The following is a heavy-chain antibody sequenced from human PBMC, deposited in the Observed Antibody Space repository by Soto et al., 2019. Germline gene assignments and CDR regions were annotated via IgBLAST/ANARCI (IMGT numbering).Heavy chain of an antibody. D-gene: IGHD3-22*01. CDR3: ARVFFDSSGYHKYYFDY. CDR1: GYTFTSYG. CDR2: ISAYNGNT. J-gene: IGHJ4*02. Sequence: ASVKVSCKASGYTFTSYGISWVRQAPGQGLEWMGWISAYNGNTNYAQKLQGRVTMTTDTSTSTAYMELRSLRSDDTAVYYCARVFFDSSGYHKYYFDYWGQGTLVTVSS. V-gene: IGHV1-18*01.